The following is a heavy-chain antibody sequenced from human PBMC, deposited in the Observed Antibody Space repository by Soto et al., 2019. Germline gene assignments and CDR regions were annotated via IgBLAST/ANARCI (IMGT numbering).Heavy chain of an antibody. J-gene: IGHJ6*02. Sequence: SVTLTRTCTVSGGSIGSSSYYWGWIRQPPWKGLEWIGSIYYSGSTYYNPSLKSRVTISVDTSKNQFSLKLSSVTAADTAVYYCARHRHGSGSYYPYYYGMDVWGQGTTVTVSS. D-gene: IGHD3-10*01. CDR3: ARHRHGSGSYYPYYYGMDV. CDR1: GGSIGSSSYY. V-gene: IGHV4-39*01. CDR2: IYYSGST.